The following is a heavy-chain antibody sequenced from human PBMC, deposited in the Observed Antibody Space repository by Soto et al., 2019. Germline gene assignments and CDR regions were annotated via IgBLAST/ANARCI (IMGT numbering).Heavy chain of an antibody. J-gene: IGHJ4*02. CDR2: ISAENDNG. CDR3: VRDARQQSPGDV. CDR1: GYTFVSHG. V-gene: IGHV1-18*01. D-gene: IGHD6-13*01. Sequence: ASVKVSCKASGYTFVSHGISWVRPAPGQVFEWVGWISAENDNGNSAQKFQDRVTITIETYTNTAYMELRNLTSDDTALYYCVRDARQQSPGDVWGQGTQVTVSS.